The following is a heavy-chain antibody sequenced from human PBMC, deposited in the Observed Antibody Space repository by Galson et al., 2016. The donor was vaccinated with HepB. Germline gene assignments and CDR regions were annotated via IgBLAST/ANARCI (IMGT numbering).Heavy chain of an antibody. CDR2: IWYDGSNK. CDR3: AKALKDYYHSSGFFDY. D-gene: IGHD3-22*01. CDR1: GFTFSSYG. Sequence: SLRLSCAASGFTFSSYGMHWVRQAPGKGLEWVAVIWYDGSNKYYADSVKGRFTISRDNSKNTLSLQINSLRVEDTAVYFCAKALKDYYHSSGFFDYWGQGTLVSVSS. J-gene: IGHJ4*02. V-gene: IGHV3-33*06.